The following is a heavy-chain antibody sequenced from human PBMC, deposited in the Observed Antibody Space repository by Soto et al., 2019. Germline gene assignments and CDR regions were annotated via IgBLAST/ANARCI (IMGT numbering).Heavy chain of an antibody. V-gene: IGHV1-2*02. Sequence: GASVKVSCKASGYTFTGYYMHWVRQAPGQGLEWMGWINPNSGGTNYAQKFQGRVTMTRDTSISTAYMELSRPRSDDTAVYYCARDWYDFWCGYGVAVYGMAVWGQGTTVTVS. CDR1: GYTFTGYY. J-gene: IGHJ6*02. D-gene: IGHD3-3*01. CDR3: ARDWYDFWCGYGVAVYGMAV. CDR2: INPNSGGT.